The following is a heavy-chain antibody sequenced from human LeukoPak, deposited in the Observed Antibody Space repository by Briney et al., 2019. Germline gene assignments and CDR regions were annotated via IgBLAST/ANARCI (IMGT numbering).Heavy chain of an antibody. CDR3: ARGVDYYDSSGCWVY. CDR2: IKQDGSEK. V-gene: IGHV3-7*01. J-gene: IGHJ4*02. CDR1: GFTFSSYW. D-gene: IGHD3-22*01. Sequence: GGSLRLSCAASGFTFSSYWMSWVRQAPGKGLEWVANIKQDGSEKYYVDSVKGRFTISRDNAKNSLYLQMNSLRAEDTAVYYCARGVDYYDSSGCWVYWGQGTLVTVSS.